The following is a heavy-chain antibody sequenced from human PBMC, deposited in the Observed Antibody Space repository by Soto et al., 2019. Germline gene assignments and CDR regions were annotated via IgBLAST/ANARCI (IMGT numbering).Heavy chain of an antibody. Sequence: GESLNLSCTGSGYSFTRYWIGCVRQMPGKGLEWMGIIYPGNSDTRYSPSFQGQVTISADKSISTAYLQWSSLKASDTAMYYCARGMVRGVGDAFDIWGQGTRVTVSS. D-gene: IGHD3-10*01. V-gene: IGHV5-51*01. CDR3: ARGMVRGVGDAFDI. J-gene: IGHJ3*02. CDR2: IYPGNSDT. CDR1: GYSFTRYW.